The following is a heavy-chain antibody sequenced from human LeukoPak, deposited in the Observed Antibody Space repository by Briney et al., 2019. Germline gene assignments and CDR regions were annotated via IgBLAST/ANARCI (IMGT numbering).Heavy chain of an antibody. Sequence: PGGSLRLSCTTSGFTFSSYSMNWVRQAPGKGLEWVSYIGGSTSNIYYADSVKGRFTISRDNAKNSLFLEMNSLRAEDTAVYYCARGGYFGSGTFDYWGQGSLVTVSS. CDR2: IGGSTSNI. J-gene: IGHJ4*02. CDR1: GFTFSSYS. V-gene: IGHV3-48*01. D-gene: IGHD3-10*01. CDR3: ARGGYFGSGTFDY.